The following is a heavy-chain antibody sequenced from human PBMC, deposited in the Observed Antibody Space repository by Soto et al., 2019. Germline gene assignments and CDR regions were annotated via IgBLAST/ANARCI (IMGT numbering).Heavy chain of an antibody. CDR1: GFTVSSNY. J-gene: IGHJ5*02. D-gene: IGHD3-10*01. CDR3: ARERPYYYGSGSYYYNWFDP. CDR2: IYSGGST. Sequence: VQLVESGGGLVQPGGSLRLSCAASGFTVSSNYMSWVRQAPGKGLEWVSVIYSGGSTYYADSVKGRFTISRDNSKNTLYLQMNSLRAEDTAVYYCARERPYYYGSGSYYYNWFDPWGQGTLVTVSS. V-gene: IGHV3-66*01.